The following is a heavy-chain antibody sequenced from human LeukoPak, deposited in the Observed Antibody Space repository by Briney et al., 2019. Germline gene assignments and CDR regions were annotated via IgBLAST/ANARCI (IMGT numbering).Heavy chain of an antibody. CDR2: IRSKAKSYGT. V-gene: IGHV3-73*01. J-gene: IGHJ4*02. Sequence: GGSLRLSCAASGFTFSDSAMHWVRQASGKGLEWVGRIRSKAKSYGTAYAASVKGRFTISRDDLKNTAYLQMNSLKTEDTAVYYCTRPSDTEGDYWGQGTLVTVSS. D-gene: IGHD5-18*01. CDR3: TRPSDTEGDY. CDR1: GFTFSDSA.